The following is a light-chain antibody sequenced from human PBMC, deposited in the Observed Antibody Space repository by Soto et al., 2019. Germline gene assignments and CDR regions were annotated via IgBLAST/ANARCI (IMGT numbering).Light chain of an antibody. CDR3: QQSYSTTWT. CDR1: QSISSY. Sequence: DIQMTQSPSSLSASVGDRVAITCRASQSISSYLNWYQQKPGKAPKLLIYAASTLQGGVPSRFSGRGSVTDFTLTINSLQPEDFATFYCQQSYSTTWTFGQGTKVEIK. CDR2: AAS. V-gene: IGKV1-39*01. J-gene: IGKJ1*01.